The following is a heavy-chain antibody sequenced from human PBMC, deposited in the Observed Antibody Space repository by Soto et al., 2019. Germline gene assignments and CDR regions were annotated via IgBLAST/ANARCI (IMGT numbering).Heavy chain of an antibody. Sequence: PGESLKISCKGSGYSFTSYWIGWVRQMPGKGLEWMGIIYPGDSDTRYSPSFQGQVTISADKSISTAYLQWSSLKASDTAMYYCARLQGSMDTAMVSYYYYGMDVWGQGTTVTVSS. J-gene: IGHJ6*02. CDR1: GYSFTSYW. V-gene: IGHV5-51*01. CDR2: IYPGDSDT. D-gene: IGHD5-18*01. CDR3: ARLQGSMDTAMVSYYYYGMDV.